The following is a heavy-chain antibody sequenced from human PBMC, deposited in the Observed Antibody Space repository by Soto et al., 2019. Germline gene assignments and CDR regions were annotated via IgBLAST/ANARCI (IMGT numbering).Heavy chain of an antibody. CDR2: ISGSGGST. J-gene: IGHJ4*02. V-gene: IGHV3-23*01. Sequence: EVQLLESGGGLVQPGGSLRLSCAASGFTFSSYAMSWVRQAPGKGLEWVSAISGSGGSTYYADSVKGRFTISGDNSKNTLYLQMNSLRAEDTAVYYCAKILGYCSSTSCYDFDYWGQGTLVTVSS. CDR3: AKILGYCSSTSCYDFDY. CDR1: GFTFSSYA. D-gene: IGHD2-2*01.